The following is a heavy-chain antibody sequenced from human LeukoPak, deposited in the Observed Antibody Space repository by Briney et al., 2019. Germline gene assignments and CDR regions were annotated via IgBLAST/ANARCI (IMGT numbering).Heavy chain of an antibody. CDR3: ARVDSSGWCPYY. V-gene: IGHV4-38-2*02. CDR2: IYHSGST. Sequence: SETLSLTCTVSGYSISSGYYWGWIRQPPGKGLEWIGSIYHSGSTYYNPSLKSRVTISVDTSKNQFSLKLSSVTAADTAVYYCARVDSSGWCPYYWGQGTLVTVSS. J-gene: IGHJ4*02. CDR1: GYSISSGYY. D-gene: IGHD6-19*01.